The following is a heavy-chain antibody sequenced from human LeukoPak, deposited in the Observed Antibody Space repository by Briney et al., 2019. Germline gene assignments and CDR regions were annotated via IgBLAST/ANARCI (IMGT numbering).Heavy chain of an antibody. CDR2: IRFDGGNK. V-gene: IGHV3-30*02. CDR1: GFTFNNYG. D-gene: IGHD3-10*01. Sequence: PGGSLRLSSAASGFTFNNYGMHWVRQAPGKGLEGVAFIRFDGGNKYYADSVKGRFTISRDSSKNTLFLQMNSLRADDTAVYYCAKDSLRTYYGSGSYPLDYWGQGTLVTVSS. J-gene: IGHJ4*02. CDR3: AKDSLRTYYGSGSYPLDY.